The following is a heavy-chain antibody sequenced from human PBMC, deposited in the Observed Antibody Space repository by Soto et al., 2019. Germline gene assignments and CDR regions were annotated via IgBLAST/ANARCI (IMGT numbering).Heavy chain of an antibody. CDR1: GYTFTGYY. V-gene: IGHV1-2*04. J-gene: IGHJ5*02. D-gene: IGHD6-6*01. CDR2: INPNSGGT. CDR3: ARGRKGVIAARQNWFGP. Sequence: QVQLVQSGAEVKKPGASVKVSCKASGYTFTGYYMHWVRQAPGQGLEWMGWINPNSGGTNYEQKLQGWVTISRDTSISTAYMELSRRISDDTPVYYCARGRKGVIAARQNWFGPWGQGTLVTVSS.